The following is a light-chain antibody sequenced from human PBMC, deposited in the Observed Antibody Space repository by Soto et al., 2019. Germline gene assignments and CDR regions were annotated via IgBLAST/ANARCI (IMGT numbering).Light chain of an antibody. Sequence: DIQMTQSPSSLSASVGDRVTMTCRASQGINNWLAWYPQKPGKAPKALIYAAFNLQSAVPSRFSGSGSGTDFTLTISSLQPEDFATYYCQQYNAYPNTFGGGTRVEI. CDR1: QGINNW. CDR2: AAF. CDR3: QQYNAYPNT. V-gene: IGKV1D-16*01. J-gene: IGKJ4*01.